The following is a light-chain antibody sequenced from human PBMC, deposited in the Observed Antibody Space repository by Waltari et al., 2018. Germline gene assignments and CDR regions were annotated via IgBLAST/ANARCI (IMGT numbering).Light chain of an antibody. CDR3: HQYYATPWT. J-gene: IGKJ1*01. CDR2: WAS. CDR1: QSVLYSPNSKNY. Sequence: DIVMTQSPDSLAVSLGERATINCKSSQSVLYSPNSKNYLAWYQQKPGQPPKLLIYWASTREYGVPDRFSGSGSGTDFTLTISSLQAEDVAVYYCHQYYATPWTFDQGTKLEIK. V-gene: IGKV4-1*01.